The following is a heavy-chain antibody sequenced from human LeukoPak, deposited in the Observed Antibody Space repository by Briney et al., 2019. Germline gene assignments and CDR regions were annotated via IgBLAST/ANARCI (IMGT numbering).Heavy chain of an antibody. CDR3: ARELGSYCSGGSCYSVRPNWFDP. D-gene: IGHD2-15*01. CDR2: INHSGST. Sequence: SETLSLTCAVYGGSFSGYYWSWTRQPPGKGLEWIGEINHSGSTNYNPSLKSRVTISVDTSKNQFSLKLSSVTAADTAVYYCARELGSYCSGGSCYSVRPNWFDPWGQGTLVTVSS. J-gene: IGHJ5*02. V-gene: IGHV4-34*01. CDR1: GGSFSGYY.